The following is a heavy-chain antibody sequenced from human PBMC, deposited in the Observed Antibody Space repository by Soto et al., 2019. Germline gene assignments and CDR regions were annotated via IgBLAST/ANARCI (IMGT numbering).Heavy chain of an antibody. CDR1: GVSYRCYG. J-gene: IGHJ4*02. Sequence: PSVTLSHTKTVSGVSYRCYGGIWIRQPLGKGLEWIVEINHSGSTNYNPSLKSRVTISLDTSKNQFSLKLSSVTAADTAVYYCARGHYDLWSNYRPPGHFDYWGQGTLVTFS. CDR2: INHSGST. CDR3: ARGHYDLWSNYRPPGHFDY. V-gene: IGHV4-34*01. D-gene: IGHD3-3*01.